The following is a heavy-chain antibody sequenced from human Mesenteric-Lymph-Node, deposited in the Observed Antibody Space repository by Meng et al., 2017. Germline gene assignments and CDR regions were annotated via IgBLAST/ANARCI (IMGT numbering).Heavy chain of an antibody. CDR2: FYADGSS. CDR3: ARGGANWGSNWYLDL. D-gene: IGHD4/OR15-4a*01. CDR1: GGSIIGGTYY. J-gene: IGHJ2*01. Sequence: SETLSLTCTVSGGSIIGGTYYWTWIRKPAGKGLEWIGHFYADGSSNYSPSLENRVTISGDTSENQVSLKLTSVTAADTAVFYCARGGANWGSNWYLDLWGRGTLVTVSS. V-gene: IGHV4-61*10.